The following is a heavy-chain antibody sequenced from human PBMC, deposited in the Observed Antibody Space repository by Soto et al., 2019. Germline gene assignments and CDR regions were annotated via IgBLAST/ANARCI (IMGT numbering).Heavy chain of an antibody. D-gene: IGHD3-10*01. CDR1: GGSFSGYQ. J-gene: IGHJ6*03. CDR3: ARGLILWFGELSRRGGYYYYMDV. CDR2: INDSGNI. Sequence: QVQLQQWGAGLLKPSETLSLTCAVYGGSFSGYQWTWIRQTPGKGLEWIGEINDSGNINYNPSLKSRVTILVDKAKKQSSLKLSSVTAADTAVYYCARGLILWFGELSRRGGYYYYMDVWGKGTTVTVSS. V-gene: IGHV4-34*01.